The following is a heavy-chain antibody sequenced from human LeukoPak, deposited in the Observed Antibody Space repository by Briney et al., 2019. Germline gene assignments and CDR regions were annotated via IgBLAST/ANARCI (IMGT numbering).Heavy chain of an antibody. CDR3: ARHMNYYDSSGYPYFDY. Sequence: SETLSLTCTVSGGSISSYYWSWIRQPPGKGLEWIGYIYYSGGTNYNPSLKSRVTISVDTSKNQFSLKLSSVTAADTAVYYCARHMNYYDSSGYPYFDYWGQGTLVTVSS. CDR2: IYYSGGT. D-gene: IGHD3-22*01. V-gene: IGHV4-59*08. J-gene: IGHJ4*02. CDR1: GGSISSYY.